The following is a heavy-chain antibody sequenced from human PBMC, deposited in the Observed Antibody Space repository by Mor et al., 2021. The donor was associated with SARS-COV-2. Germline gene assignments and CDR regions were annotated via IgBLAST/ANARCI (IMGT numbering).Heavy chain of an antibody. J-gene: IGHJ6*01. Sequence: SYNPSLKSRVTISVDTSKNQFSLKLSSVTAADTAVYYCARAPRGSRHHY. D-gene: IGHD3-10*01. CDR3: ARAPRGSRHHY. V-gene: IGHV4-34*01.